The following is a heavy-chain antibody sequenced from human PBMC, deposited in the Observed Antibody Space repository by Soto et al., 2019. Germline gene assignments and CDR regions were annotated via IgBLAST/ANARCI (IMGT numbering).Heavy chain of an antibody. CDR3: AKADSSGYFLPLDY. CDR1: GFTFSSYA. D-gene: IGHD3-22*01. J-gene: IGHJ4*02. Sequence: EVQLLESGGGLVQPGGSLRLSCAASGFTFSSYAMSWVRQAPGKGLEWVSAISGSGGSTYYADSVKGRFTISRDYSKNTLYLQMNSLRAEDTAVYYCAKADSSGYFLPLDYWGQGTLVTVSS. V-gene: IGHV3-23*01. CDR2: ISGSGGST.